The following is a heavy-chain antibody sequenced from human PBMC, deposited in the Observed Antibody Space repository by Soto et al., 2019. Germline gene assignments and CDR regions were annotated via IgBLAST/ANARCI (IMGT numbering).Heavy chain of an antibody. CDR1: GYTFTSYA. CDR3: ASDLIAVADAFDI. V-gene: IGHV1-3*01. D-gene: IGHD6-19*01. Sequence: ASVMVSCKASGYTFTSYAMHWVRQAPGQRLEWMGWINAGNGNTKYSQKFQGRVTITRDTSASTAYMELSSLRSEDTAVYYCASDLIAVADAFDIWGQGTLVTVSS. J-gene: IGHJ3*02. CDR2: INAGNGNT.